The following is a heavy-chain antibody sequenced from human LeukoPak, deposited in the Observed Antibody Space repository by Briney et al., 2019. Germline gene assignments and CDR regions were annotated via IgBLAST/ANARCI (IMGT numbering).Heavy chain of an antibody. CDR3: AKGGTALGYYFDY. D-gene: IGHD1-1*01. CDR2: ISYDGSNK. V-gene: IGHV3-30*18. CDR1: GFTFSSYG. Sequence: PGGSLRLSCAASGFTFSSYGMHWVRQAPGKGLEWVAVISYDGSNKYYADSVKGRFTISRDNSKNTLYLQMNSLRAEDTAVYYCAKGGTALGYYFDYWGQGSLVTVSS. J-gene: IGHJ4*02.